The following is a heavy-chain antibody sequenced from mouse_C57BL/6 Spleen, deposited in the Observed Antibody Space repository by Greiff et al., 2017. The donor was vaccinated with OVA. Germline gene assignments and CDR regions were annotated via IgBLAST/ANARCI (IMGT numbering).Heavy chain of an antibody. V-gene: IGHV1-85*01. CDR2: IYPRDGST. Sequence: QVHVKQSGPELVKPGASVKLSCKASGYTFTSYDINWVKQRPGQGLEWIGWIYPRDGSTKYNEKFKGKATLTVDTSSSTAYMELHSLTSEDSAVYFCARDYSSARFAYWGQGTLVTVSA. D-gene: IGHD1-1*01. J-gene: IGHJ3*01. CDR3: ARDYSSARFAY. CDR1: GYTFTSYD.